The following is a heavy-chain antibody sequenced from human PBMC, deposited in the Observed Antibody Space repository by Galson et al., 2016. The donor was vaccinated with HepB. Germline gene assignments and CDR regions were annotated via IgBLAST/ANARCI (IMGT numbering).Heavy chain of an antibody. Sequence: SLRLSCAASGFTFTDYYMTWIRQAPGKGLEWVSYISSSGSYTNYADSVKGRFTISRDNARKSLYLQMNSLRPDDMAVYYCAREDSSWYGYYGMDVWGQGTTVTVSS. J-gene: IGHJ6*02. CDR3: AREDSSWYGYYGMDV. CDR1: GFTFTDYY. V-gene: IGHV3-11*06. D-gene: IGHD6-13*01. CDR2: ISSSGSYT.